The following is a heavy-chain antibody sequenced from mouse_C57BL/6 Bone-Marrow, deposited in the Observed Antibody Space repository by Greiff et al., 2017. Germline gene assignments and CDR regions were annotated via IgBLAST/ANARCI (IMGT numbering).Heavy chain of an antibody. D-gene: IGHD3-2*01. V-gene: IGHV1-69*01. CDR1: GYTFTSYW. CDR3: SVDRGYAMYY. Sequence: QVQLQQPGAELVMPGASVKLSCKASGYTFTSYWMHWVKQRPGQGLEWIGEIDPSDSYTNYNQKFKGKSTLTVDKSSSTAYMQLSSLTSEDSAVYYCSVDRGYAMYYWGQGTSVTVSS. CDR2: IDPSDSYT. J-gene: IGHJ4*01.